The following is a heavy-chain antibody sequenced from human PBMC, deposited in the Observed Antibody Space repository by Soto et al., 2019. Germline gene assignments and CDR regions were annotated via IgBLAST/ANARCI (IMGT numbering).Heavy chain of an antibody. CDR1: GFTFSSYW. CDR3: ARPRTSDWAYDI. Sequence: EVHLVESGGGLVQPGGSLRLSCAASGFTFSSYWMHWVRQSPGKGLVWVSRIKTDGSDTHYADSVKGRFTISRDNAKNTLYLQMNSLRDEDTAVYYCARPRTSDWAYDIWGQGTMVIVSS. J-gene: IGHJ3*02. D-gene: IGHD3-9*01. CDR2: IKTDGSDT. V-gene: IGHV3-74*01.